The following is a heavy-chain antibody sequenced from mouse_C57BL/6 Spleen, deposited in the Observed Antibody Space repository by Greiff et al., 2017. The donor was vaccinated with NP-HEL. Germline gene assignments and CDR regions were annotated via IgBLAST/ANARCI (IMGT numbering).Heavy chain of an antibody. J-gene: IGHJ1*03. V-gene: IGHV14-1*01. CDR1: GFNIKDYY. D-gene: IGHD1-1*01. Sequence: EVQLQQSGAELVRPGASVKLSCTASGFNIKDYYMHWVKQRPEQGLEWIGRIDPEDGDTEYAPKFQGKATMTADTSSNTAYLQLSSLTSEDTAVYYCTTITTVVGGYFDVWGTGTTVTVSS. CDR2: IDPEDGDT. CDR3: TTITTVVGGYFDV.